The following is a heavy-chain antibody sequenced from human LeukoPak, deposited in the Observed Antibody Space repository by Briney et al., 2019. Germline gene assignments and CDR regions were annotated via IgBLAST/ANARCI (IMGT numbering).Heavy chain of an antibody. CDR1: GFTFSSSG. D-gene: IGHD2-15*01. J-gene: IGHJ4*02. CDR3: AKDRPTRRYCSGGSCYSRYFDY. CDR2: ISGSGST. Sequence: QPGGSLRLSCAASGFTFSSSGMTWVRQAPGKGLEWVSSISGSGSTYYADSVKGRFTISRDNSKNTLYLQMNSLRAEDTALYYCAKDRPTRRYCSGGSCYSRYFDYWGQGTLVTVSS. V-gene: IGHV3-23*01.